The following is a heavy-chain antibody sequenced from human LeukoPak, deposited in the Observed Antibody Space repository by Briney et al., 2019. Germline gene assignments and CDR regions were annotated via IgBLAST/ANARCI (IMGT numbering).Heavy chain of an antibody. Sequence: GGSLRLSCAASGFTFDDYGMSWVRQAPGKGLEWVSGINWNGGSTGYADSVKGRFTISRDNAKNSLYLQMNSLRAEDTALYYCAKDRSGNSYGHFDYWGQGTLVTVSS. CDR3: AKDRSGNSYGHFDY. D-gene: IGHD3-10*01. CDR1: GFTFDDYG. CDR2: INWNGGST. V-gene: IGHV3-20*04. J-gene: IGHJ4*02.